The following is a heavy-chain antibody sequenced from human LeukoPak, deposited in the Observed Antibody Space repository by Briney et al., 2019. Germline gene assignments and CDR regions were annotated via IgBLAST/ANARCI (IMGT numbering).Heavy chain of an antibody. CDR1: GFTFSSYA. J-gene: IGHJ3*02. D-gene: IGHD3-22*01. V-gene: IGHV3-30*18. CDR3: AKGKDYYDSSAYYYTYAFDI. Sequence: GGSLRLSCAASGFTFSSYAVHWVRQAPGKGLEWVAFISYDGSNKYYSDSVKGRFTTSRDNSKNTLYLQMNSLRAEDTAVYYCAKGKDYYDSSAYYYTYAFDIWGQGTMVTVSS. CDR2: ISYDGSNK.